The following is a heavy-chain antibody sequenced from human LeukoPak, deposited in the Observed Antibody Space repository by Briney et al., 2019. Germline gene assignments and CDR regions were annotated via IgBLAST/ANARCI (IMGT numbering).Heavy chain of an antibody. J-gene: IGHJ4*02. V-gene: IGHV1-18*04. D-gene: IGHD2-2*01. CDR3: ARDWEDIVVVPAAPKCDY. CDR2: ISAYNGNT. Sequence: ASLKDSCKASGYTFTSYGISWVRQAPGQALEWMEWISAYNGNTNYAQKLQGRVTMTTDTSTSTAYMELRSLRSDDTAVYYCARDWEDIVVVPAAPKCDYWGQGTLVTVSS. CDR1: GYTFTSYG.